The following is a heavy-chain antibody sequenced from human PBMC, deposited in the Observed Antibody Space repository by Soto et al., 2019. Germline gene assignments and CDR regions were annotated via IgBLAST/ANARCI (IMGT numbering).Heavy chain of an antibody. J-gene: IGHJ3*01. D-gene: IGHD3-10*01. CDR1: GFSLSTSGMC. Sequence: QITLKESGPTLVQPTQTLTLTCTFSGFSLSTSGMCVAWIRQPPGKALEFLALIHWADTERYRSSLKSRLTIKKDTSKNQVVLTLSNVDPVDTATYYCAHLLWFGDGALDVWGQGTMVSVSS. CDR2: IHWADTE. CDR3: AHLLWFGDGALDV. V-gene: IGHV2-5*02.